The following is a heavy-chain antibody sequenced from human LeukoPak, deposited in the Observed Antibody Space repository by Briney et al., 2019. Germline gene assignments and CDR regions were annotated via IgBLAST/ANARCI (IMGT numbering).Heavy chain of an antibody. J-gene: IGHJ4*02. CDR1: GFTFSSYG. CDR3: AKDQGRVLWFGEYYFDY. Sequence: GGSLRLSCAASGFTFSSYGMHWVRQAPGKGLEWVAFIRYDGSNKYYADSVKGRLTISRDNSKNTLYLQMNSLRAEDTAVYYCAKDQGRVLWFGEYYFDYWGQGTLVTVSS. D-gene: IGHD3-10*01. V-gene: IGHV3-30*02. CDR2: IRYDGSNK.